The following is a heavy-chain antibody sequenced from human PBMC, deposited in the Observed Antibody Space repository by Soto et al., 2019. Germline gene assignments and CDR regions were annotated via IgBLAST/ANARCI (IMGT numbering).Heavy chain of an antibody. CDR2: ITGSGENT. D-gene: IGHD6-6*01. CDR1: GFTFSSYA. Sequence: EVQLLESGGGLVQPGGSLRLSCAASGFTFSSYAMSWVRQAPGKGLEWVSGITGSGENTYYADSVKGRFTISRDNPKNTLYLQMNSLRVEDTAVYYCAKGCHSSSFYYYGMGVWGQGTTVTVSS. CDR3: AKGCHSSSFYYYGMGV. V-gene: IGHV3-23*01. J-gene: IGHJ6*02.